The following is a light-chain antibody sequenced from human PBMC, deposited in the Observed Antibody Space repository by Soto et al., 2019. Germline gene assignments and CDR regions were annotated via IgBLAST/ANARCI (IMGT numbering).Light chain of an antibody. CDR3: QQYAASSWT. V-gene: IGKV3-20*01. CDR2: YAY. J-gene: IGKJ1*01. Sequence: VLKKSPGALSLSPGETATLSCRADQSVTGNFLAWYQQKPGQAPRLLISYAYNRATGIPDRFSGSGSGTDFTLTISRLDNEDFALYYCQQYAASSWTFGQGTKVDI. CDR1: QSVTGNF.